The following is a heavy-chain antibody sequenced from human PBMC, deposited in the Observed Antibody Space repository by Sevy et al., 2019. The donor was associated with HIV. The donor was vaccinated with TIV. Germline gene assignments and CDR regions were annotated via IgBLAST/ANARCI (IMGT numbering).Heavy chain of an antibody. Sequence: SETLSLTCAVYGGSFSGYYWSWIRQPPGKGLEWIGEINHSGSTNYNPSLKSRVTISVDTSKNQFFLKLSSVTAADTAVYYCARVGNDIVVVPAAPPIYYYYYGMDVWGQGTTVTVSS. V-gene: IGHV4-34*01. CDR3: ARVGNDIVVVPAAPPIYYYYYGMDV. CDR2: INHSGST. CDR1: GGSFSGYY. D-gene: IGHD2-2*01. J-gene: IGHJ6*02.